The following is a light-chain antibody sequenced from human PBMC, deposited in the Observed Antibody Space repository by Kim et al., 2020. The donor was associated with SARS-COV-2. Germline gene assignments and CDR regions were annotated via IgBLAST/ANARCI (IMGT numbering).Light chain of an antibody. Sequence: EVVMTQSPATLSVSPGERATLSCRASQSISSNLAWYQHKPGQAPRLLIFGASTRATGIPTRFSGSGSETEFTLTISSLQSEDFAVYYCQQYNNWPLYTVGQGTKLEI. V-gene: IGKV3-15*01. CDR3: QQYNNWPLYT. CDR1: QSISSN. CDR2: GAS. J-gene: IGKJ2*01.